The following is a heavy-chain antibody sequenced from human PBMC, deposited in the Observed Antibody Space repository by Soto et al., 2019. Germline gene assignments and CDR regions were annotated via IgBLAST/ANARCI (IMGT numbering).Heavy chain of an antibody. J-gene: IGHJ4*02. CDR3: ARGLGLYGSGSYYTGYYFDY. V-gene: IGHV3-13*05. CDR1: GFTFSSYD. CDR2: IGTAGDP. D-gene: IGHD3-10*01. Sequence: GGSLRLSCAASGFTFSSYDMHWVRQATGKGLEWVSAIGTAGDPYYPGSVKGRFTISRENAKNSLYLQMNSLRAGDTAVYYCARGLGLYGSGSYYTGYYFDYWGQGTLVTVSS.